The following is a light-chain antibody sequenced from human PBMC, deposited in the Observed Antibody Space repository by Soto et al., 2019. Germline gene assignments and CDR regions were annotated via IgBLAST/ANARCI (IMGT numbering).Light chain of an antibody. CDR2: HVS. V-gene: IGLV2-14*03. J-gene: IGLJ1*01. CDR3: SSFTSSSSYV. Sequence: QSVLTQPASVSGSPGPSITISCTGTSSDVGAYNYVSWYQQHPGRAPQLIIYHVSNRPSGVSNRFSGSKSDNTASLTISGLQAEDEADYYCSSFTSSSSYVFGPGTKVTVL. CDR1: SSDVGAYNY.